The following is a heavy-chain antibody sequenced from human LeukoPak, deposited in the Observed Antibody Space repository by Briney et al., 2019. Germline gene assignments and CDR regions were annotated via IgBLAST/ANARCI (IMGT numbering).Heavy chain of an antibody. CDR1: GFTFRSYS. D-gene: IGHD2-15*01. CDR3: ARGDCSGGSCYWGEWGDY. J-gene: IGHJ4*02. CDR2: ISSSSSYI. V-gene: IGHV3-21*01. Sequence: PGGSLRLSCAASGFTFRSYSMNWVRQAPGKGLEWVSSISSSSSYIYYADSVKGRFTISRDNAKNLLYLQMNSLRAEDTAVYYCARGDCSGGSCYWGEWGDYWGQGTLVTVSS.